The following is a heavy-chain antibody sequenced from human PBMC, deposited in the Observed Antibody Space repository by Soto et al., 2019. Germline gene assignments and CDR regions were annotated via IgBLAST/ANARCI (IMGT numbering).Heavy chain of an antibody. CDR3: ARQSRYCSGGSCPGDY. Sequence: QLQLQESGPGLVKPSETLSLTCTVSGGSISSNSYYWGWIRQPPGKGLEWIGSIYYSGSTYYNPSLKSRATISVAASENQFSLNLTSVTGAATAVYYCARQSRYCSGGSCPGDYWGQGTLVTVSS. J-gene: IGHJ4*02. D-gene: IGHD2-15*01. CDR2: IYYSGST. V-gene: IGHV4-39*01. CDR1: GGSISSNSYY.